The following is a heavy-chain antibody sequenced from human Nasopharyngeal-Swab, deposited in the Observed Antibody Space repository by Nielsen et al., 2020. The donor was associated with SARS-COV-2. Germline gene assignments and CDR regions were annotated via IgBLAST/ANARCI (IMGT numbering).Heavy chain of an antibody. CDR3: AKWLSTRSLDY. V-gene: IGHV3-23*01. CDR2: ISSSVSST. J-gene: IGHJ4*02. CDR1: GFTFSSYA. D-gene: IGHD2-2*01. Sequence: GGSLRLSCAASGFTFSSYAMSWVRQAPGEGLEWVSTISSSVSSTYYADSVKGRFTISRDNSKNTLYLQMNSLRVEDTAVYYCAKWLSTRSLDYWGQGTLVTVSS.